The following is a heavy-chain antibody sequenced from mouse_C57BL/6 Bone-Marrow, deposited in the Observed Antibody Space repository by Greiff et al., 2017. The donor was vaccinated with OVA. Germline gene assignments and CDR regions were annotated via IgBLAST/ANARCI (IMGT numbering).Heavy chain of an antibody. CDR3: ARFPSFLYLTHFDY. CDR1: GYTFTSYT. Sequence: QVQLQQSGAELVRPGASVKMSCKASGYTFTSYTMHWVKQRPGQGLEWIGYINPSSGYTKYNQKFKDQATLTADKSSSTAYMQLSSLTSEDSSVYYSARFPSFLYLTHFDYWGQGTTLTVSS. V-gene: IGHV1-4*01. CDR2: INPSSGYT. J-gene: IGHJ2*01.